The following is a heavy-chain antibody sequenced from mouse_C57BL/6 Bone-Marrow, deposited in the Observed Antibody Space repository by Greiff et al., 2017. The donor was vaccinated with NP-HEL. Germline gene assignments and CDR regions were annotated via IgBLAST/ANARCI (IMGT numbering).Heavy chain of an antibody. CDR3: ASLYSNYVDY. CDR2: ISGGGGNT. V-gene: IGHV5-9*01. J-gene: IGHJ2*01. Sequence: EVNVVESGGGLVKPGGSLKLSCAASGFTFSSYTMSWVRQTPEKRLEWVATISGGGGNTYYPDSVKGRFTISRDNAKNTLYLQMSSLRSEDTALYYCASLYSNYVDYWGQGTTLTVSS. D-gene: IGHD2-5*01. CDR1: GFTFSSYT.